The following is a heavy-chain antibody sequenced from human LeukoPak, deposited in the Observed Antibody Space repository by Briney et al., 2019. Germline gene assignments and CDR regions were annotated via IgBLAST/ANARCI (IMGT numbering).Heavy chain of an antibody. CDR3: ARHDDGDYDRWFDP. CDR2: IIPILGIA. V-gene: IGHV1-69*04. D-gene: IGHD4-17*01. Sequence: ASVKVSCKASGGTFSSYAISWVRQAPGQGLEWMGRIIPILGIANYAQKFQGRVTITADKSTSTAYMELSSLRSEDTAVYYCARHDDGDYDRWFDPWGQGTLVTVSS. J-gene: IGHJ5*02. CDR1: GGTFSSYA.